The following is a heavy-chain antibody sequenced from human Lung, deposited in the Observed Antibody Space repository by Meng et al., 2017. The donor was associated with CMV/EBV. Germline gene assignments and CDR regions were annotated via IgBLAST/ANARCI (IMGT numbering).Heavy chain of an antibody. Sequence: SCAVSGINLNTYWMHWVRQVPGKGLVWLSRIYSDGISTRYADSVKGRFTISRDNTNNTLYLQMNGLRAEDTAVYYCAREPGRGAFDVLGQGTKVTVS. CDR3: AREPGRGAFDV. V-gene: IGHV3-74*01. CDR1: GINLNTYW. D-gene: IGHD3-10*01. CDR2: IYSDGIST. J-gene: IGHJ3*01.